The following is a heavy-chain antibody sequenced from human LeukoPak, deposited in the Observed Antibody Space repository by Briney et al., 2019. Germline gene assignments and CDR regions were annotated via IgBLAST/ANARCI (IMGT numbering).Heavy chain of an antibody. Sequence: GGSLRLSCAAFGFTFSRYRMHWVRQAPGKGLVWVSRINSDGNTTYYADSVKGRFTISRDNAKNSLYLQMNSLRAEDTAVYYCARAPGGYSYGTPNFDYWGQGTLVTVSS. V-gene: IGHV3-74*01. J-gene: IGHJ4*02. CDR2: INSDGNTT. CDR1: GFTFSRYR. D-gene: IGHD5-18*01. CDR3: ARAPGGYSYGTPNFDY.